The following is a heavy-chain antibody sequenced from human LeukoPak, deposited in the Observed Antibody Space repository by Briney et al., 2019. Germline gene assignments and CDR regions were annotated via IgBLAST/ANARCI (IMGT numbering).Heavy chain of an antibody. CDR3: ARGGPNSSGWTLDY. CDR2: FNSDTGNT. J-gene: IGHJ4*02. Sequence: ASVKVSCKASGYTFTNYAIHWVRQAPGQRLEWKGWFNSDTGNTEYSQKFQGRVIITRDTSASTAYMELSSLRPEDTAVFFCARGGPNSSGWTLDYWGQGTLVTVSS. V-gene: IGHV1-3*01. D-gene: IGHD6-19*01. CDR1: GYTFTNYA.